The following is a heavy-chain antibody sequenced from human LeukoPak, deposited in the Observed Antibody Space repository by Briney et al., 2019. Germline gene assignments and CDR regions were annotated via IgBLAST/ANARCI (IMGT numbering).Heavy chain of an antibody. CDR1: GGSISSYY. D-gene: IGHD3-22*01. Sequence: SETLSLTCTVSGGSISSYYWSWIRQPPGKGLEWIGYIYYSGSTNYNLSLKSRVTISVDTSKNQFSLKLSSVTAADTAVYYCARESRSGYYCWGQGTLVTVSS. J-gene: IGHJ4*02. V-gene: IGHV4-59*01. CDR3: ARESRSGYYC. CDR2: IYYSGST.